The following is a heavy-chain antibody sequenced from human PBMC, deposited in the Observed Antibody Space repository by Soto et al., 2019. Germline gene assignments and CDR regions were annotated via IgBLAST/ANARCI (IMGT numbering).Heavy chain of an antibody. D-gene: IGHD6-6*01. J-gene: IGHJ4*02. Sequence: EVQLVESGGGLVQPGRSLRLSCAASGFTFDDYAMHWVRQAPGKGLEWVSGISWNSGSIGYADSVKGRFTISRDNAKNSLYLQMNSLRAEDTALYYCAKDLYSSSSYYFDYWGQGTLVTVSS. CDR3: AKDLYSSSSYYFDY. V-gene: IGHV3-9*01. CDR1: GFTFDDYA. CDR2: ISWNSGSI.